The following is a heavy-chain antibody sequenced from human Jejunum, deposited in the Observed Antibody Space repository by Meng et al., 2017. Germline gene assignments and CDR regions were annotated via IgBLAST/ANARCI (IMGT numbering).Heavy chain of an antibody. Sequence: SETLSLTCTVSGGSISSTTYYWAWIRQPPGKGLEWIGSAHDSGSTYYNPSLKSRVIISLDTSKNQFSLKLNSVDAADTAVYYCVRDIPSPGYSSVFDYWGQGFLVTVSS. J-gene: IGHJ4*02. CDR3: VRDIPSPGYSSVFDY. CDR2: AHDSGST. D-gene: IGHD6-19*01. V-gene: IGHV4-39*07. CDR1: GGSISSTTYY.